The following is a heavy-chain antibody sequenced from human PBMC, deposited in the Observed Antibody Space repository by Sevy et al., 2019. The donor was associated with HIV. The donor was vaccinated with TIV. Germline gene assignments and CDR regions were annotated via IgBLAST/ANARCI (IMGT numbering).Heavy chain of an antibody. D-gene: IGHD3-22*01. CDR1: GFTFSSYS. J-gene: IGHJ5*02. V-gene: IGHV3-21*01. CDR3: ARAKSTSSGYPPSPRINWFDP. Sequence: GGSLRLSCAASGFTFSSYSMNWVRQAPGKGLEWVSSISSSSSYIYYADSVKGRFTMSRDNAKNSLYLQMNSLRAEDTAVYYCARAKSTSSGYPPSPRINWFDPWGQGTLVTVSS. CDR2: ISSSSSYI.